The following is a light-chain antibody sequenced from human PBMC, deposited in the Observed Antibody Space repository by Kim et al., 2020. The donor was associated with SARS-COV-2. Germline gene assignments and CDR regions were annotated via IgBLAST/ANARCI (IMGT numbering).Light chain of an antibody. V-gene: IGKV3-20*01. CDR1: ETMSSMY. Sequence: LSPGERATLSCKASETMSSMYLAWYQQKSGQAPRLLIYGTSSRATGIPDRFSGSRSGTDFILTISRLEPEDFAVYYCQQYGGSLTFGGGTKVAIK. J-gene: IGKJ4*01. CDR3: QQYGGSLT. CDR2: GTS.